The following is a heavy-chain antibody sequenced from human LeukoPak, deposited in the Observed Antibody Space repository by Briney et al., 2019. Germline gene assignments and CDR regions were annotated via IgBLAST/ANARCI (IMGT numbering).Heavy chain of an antibody. J-gene: IGHJ4*02. CDR1: GYTFTSQH. CDR3: AREFGGLDY. CDR2: INPNSGGT. V-gene: IGHV1-2*02. Sequence: ASVKVSCKATGYTFTSQHMHWVRQPPGQGPEWMGWINPNSGGTIYAQKFQGRVTMTRETSISTAYMELTRLRSDDTAVYYCAREFGGLDYWGQGTLVTVSS. D-gene: IGHD2-15*01.